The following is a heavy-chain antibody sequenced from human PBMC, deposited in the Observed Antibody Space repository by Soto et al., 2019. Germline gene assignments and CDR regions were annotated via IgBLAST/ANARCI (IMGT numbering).Heavy chain of an antibody. J-gene: IGHJ4*01. Sequence: LRLSCVASGFSFSIYGMYWVRQAPGKGLEWVAAISYDGSNKYYVDSVRGRFTISRDNSKNTVYLQMNSLRAEDTAVYYCAKPYSGSPPKNFDYRGQGTLVTVSS. CDR2: ISYDGSNK. CDR3: AKPYSGSPPKNFDY. V-gene: IGHV3-30*18. D-gene: IGHD1-26*01. CDR1: GFSFSIYG.